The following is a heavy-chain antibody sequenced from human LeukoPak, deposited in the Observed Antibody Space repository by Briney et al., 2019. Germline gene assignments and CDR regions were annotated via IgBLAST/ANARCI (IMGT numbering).Heavy chain of an antibody. CDR2: IHYTGST. J-gene: IGHJ5*02. V-gene: IGHV4-59*01. Sequence: PSETLSLTCTVAGGSITSAYWSWIRQSPGKGLEWIGYIHYTGSTNYNPSLKSRVTMLIDTSKNQFSLKLSSVTAADTAVYYCARGRYSAGDNWFDPWGQGTLVTVSS. CDR1: GGSITSAY. CDR3: ARGRYSAGDNWFDP. D-gene: IGHD3-9*01.